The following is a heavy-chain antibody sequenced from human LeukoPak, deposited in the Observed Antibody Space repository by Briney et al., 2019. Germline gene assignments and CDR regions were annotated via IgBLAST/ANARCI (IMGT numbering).Heavy chain of an antibody. D-gene: IGHD6-13*01. J-gene: IGHJ4*02. CDR2: IKQEGSEK. V-gene: IGHV3-7*01. Sequence: PGRCLSLSCPVSAFTLSTICMGWVRHAAGEGMEWVAKIKQEGSEKYYVDSVKGRFTISRDNAKNSLYLQMNSLRAEDTAMYYCARDSAGNDYWGQGTLVSVSS. CDR1: AFTLSTIC. CDR3: ARDSAGNDY.